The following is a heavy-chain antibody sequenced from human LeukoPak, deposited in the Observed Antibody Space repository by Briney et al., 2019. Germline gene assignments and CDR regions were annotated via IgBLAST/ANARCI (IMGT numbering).Heavy chain of an antibody. D-gene: IGHD3-16*01. V-gene: IGHV5-51*01. CDR2: IYPGDSDT. J-gene: IGHJ5*02. Sequence: GESLKISCKSSGNNFRKHWIGWVRQMPGKGLEWMGIIYPGDSDTRYSPSFQRQITISADKSTSTAYLQWSSLKASDTAMYYCARQRFTTRAYAGNWFDPWGQGTLVTVSS. CDR1: GNNFRKHW. CDR3: ARQRFTTRAYAGNWFDP.